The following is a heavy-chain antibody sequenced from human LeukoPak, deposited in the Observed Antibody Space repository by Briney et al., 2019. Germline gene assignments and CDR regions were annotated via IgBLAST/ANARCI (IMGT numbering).Heavy chain of an antibody. CDR2: INHSGNS. CDR3: AREAPYCSSTSCPGAFDP. D-gene: IGHD2-2*01. V-gene: IGHV4-34*01. CDR1: GGSFNDYY. Sequence: SETLSLTCAVYGGSFNDYYWSWIRQSPGKGLEWIGEINHSGNSNYNPSLKSRLTTSVDTSRSQFSLKLRSVTAADTAVYYCAREAPYCSSTSCPGAFDPWGQGTLVTVSS. J-gene: IGHJ5*02.